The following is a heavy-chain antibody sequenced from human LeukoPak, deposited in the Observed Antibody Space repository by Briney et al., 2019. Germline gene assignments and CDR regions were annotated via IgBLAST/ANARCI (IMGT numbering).Heavy chain of an antibody. CDR1: GFTFSSYE. CDR3: ARMYYDILTGYYNWFDP. D-gene: IGHD3-9*01. J-gene: IGHJ5*02. CDR2: ISSSGSTI. Sequence: GGSLRLSCAASGFTFSSYEMNWVRQAPGKGLEWVSYISSSGSTIYYTDSVKGRFTISRDNAKNSLYLQMNSLRAEDTAVYYCARMYYDILTGYYNWFDPWGQGTLVTVSS. V-gene: IGHV3-48*03.